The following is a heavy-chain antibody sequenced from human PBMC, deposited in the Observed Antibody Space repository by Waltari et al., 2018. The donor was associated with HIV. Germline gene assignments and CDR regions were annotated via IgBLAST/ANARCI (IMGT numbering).Heavy chain of an antibody. V-gene: IGHV4-39*02. CDR1: GGPLNADSHY. J-gene: IGHJ4*02. Sequence: LQLQESGPGLVKPSETLSLTCAVSGGPLNADSHYWVWVRQPPGKWLEWIGSIYYSGSTFNNPSLRGRVTISVDTSKNRFSLKLSSVTAADTAVYYCARRYSTTSHPGGAGYFDHWGQGTLVTVSS. CDR3: ARRYSTTSHPGGAGYFDH. CDR2: IYYSGST. D-gene: IGHD6-13*01.